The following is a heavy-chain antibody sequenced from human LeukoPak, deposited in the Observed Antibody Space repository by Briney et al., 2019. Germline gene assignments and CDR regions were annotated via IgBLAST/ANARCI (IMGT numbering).Heavy chain of an antibody. Sequence: GGSLRLSCEASGFTFSSYDMHWVRQAPGKGLEWVAFIRYDGSYTYYADSVKGRFTISRDNSENTLYLQMNSLRSEDTAVYYCAGPRYCSSTSCGGDYYYYYMDVWGKGTTVTVSS. CDR2: IRYDGSYT. CDR1: GFTFSSYD. D-gene: IGHD2-2*01. V-gene: IGHV3-30*02. J-gene: IGHJ6*03. CDR3: AGPRYCSSTSCGGDYYYYYMDV.